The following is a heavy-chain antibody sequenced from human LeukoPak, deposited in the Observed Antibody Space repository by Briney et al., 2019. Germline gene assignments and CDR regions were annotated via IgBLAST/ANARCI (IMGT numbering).Heavy chain of an antibody. J-gene: IGHJ4*02. D-gene: IGHD5-12*01. CDR1: GFTFSSSS. Sequence: PAGSLSLSCAASGFTFSSSSMNWVRQPPRRRLQWISSISSSSSSMYYADSVKGRFTISRDNAKNSLSLQMNSLRDEDTAVYYCARDRSRGYCGDYWGQGALVTVSS. CDR2: ISSSSSSM. V-gene: IGHV3-48*02. CDR3: ARDRSRGYCGDY.